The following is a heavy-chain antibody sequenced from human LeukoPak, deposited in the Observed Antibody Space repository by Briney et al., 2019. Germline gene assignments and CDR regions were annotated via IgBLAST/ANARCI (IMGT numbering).Heavy chain of an antibody. D-gene: IGHD2-21*01. CDR2: IKQDGSEK. CDR1: GFTFSSYA. J-gene: IGHJ5*02. CDR3: ARDEGAYT. Sequence: GGSLRLSCAASGFTFSSYAMNWVRQAPGKGLEWVASIKQDGSEKHYVDSVKGRFTISRDNAKNSLYLQMNSLRAEDTAVYYCARDEGAYTWGQGTPVTVSS. V-gene: IGHV3-7*03.